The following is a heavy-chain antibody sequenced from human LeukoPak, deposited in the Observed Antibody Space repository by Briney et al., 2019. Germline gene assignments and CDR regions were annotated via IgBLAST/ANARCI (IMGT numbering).Heavy chain of an antibody. CDR1: GGSISSYY. CDR2: IYYSGST. V-gene: IGHV4-59*01. Sequence: SETLSLTCTVSGGSISSYYWSWIRQPPGKGLEWIGYIYYSGSTNYNPSLKSRVTISVDTSKNQFSLKLSTVTAADTAVYYCARDYCSGGSCYLGYWGQGTLVTVSS. J-gene: IGHJ4*02. CDR3: ARDYCSGGSCYLGY. D-gene: IGHD2-15*01.